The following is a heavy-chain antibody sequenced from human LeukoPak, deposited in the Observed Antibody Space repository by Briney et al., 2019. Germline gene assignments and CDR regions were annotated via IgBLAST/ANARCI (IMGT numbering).Heavy chain of an antibody. CDR1: GDSVSSNSAA. V-gene: IGHV6-1*01. J-gene: IGHJ4*02. CDR2: TYYRSKWYN. D-gene: IGHD6-19*01. Sequence: SQTLSLTCAISGDSVSSNSAAWNWIRQSPSRGLEWLGRTYYRSKWYNDYAVSVKSRITINPDTSKNQFSLQLNSVTPEDTAVYYCARSVAYSSGWTRADHFDYWGQGTLVTVSS. CDR3: ARSVAYSSGWTRADHFDY.